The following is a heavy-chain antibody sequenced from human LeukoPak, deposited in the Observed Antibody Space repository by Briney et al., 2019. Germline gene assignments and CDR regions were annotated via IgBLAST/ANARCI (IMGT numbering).Heavy chain of an antibody. CDR2: IIPIFGTA. J-gene: IGHJ5*02. D-gene: IGHD2-2*02. CDR3: ARVGLDIVVVPAAIYFDL. V-gene: IGHV1-69*05. CDR1: GGTFSSYA. Sequence: GASVKVSCKASGGTFSSYAISWVRQAPGQGLEWMGGIIPIFGTANYAQKFQGRVTITTDESTSTAYMELSSLRSEDTAVYYCARVGLDIVVVPAAIYFDLWGQGTLVTVSS.